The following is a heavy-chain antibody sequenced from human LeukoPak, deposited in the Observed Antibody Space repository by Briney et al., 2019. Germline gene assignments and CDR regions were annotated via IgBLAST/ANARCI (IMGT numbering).Heavy chain of an antibody. CDR1: GGSISGYY. CDR3: ARDRGSLGGFDY. J-gene: IGHJ4*02. CDR2: IHYSGST. D-gene: IGHD3-16*01. V-gene: IGHV4-59*01. Sequence: SETLSLTCTVSGGSISGYYWSWVRQPPGKGLEWIGFIHYSGSTNYNPSLKSRVTISVDTSQNQFSLRLPSVTAADTAVYYCARDRGSLGGFDYWGQGTRVTVSS.